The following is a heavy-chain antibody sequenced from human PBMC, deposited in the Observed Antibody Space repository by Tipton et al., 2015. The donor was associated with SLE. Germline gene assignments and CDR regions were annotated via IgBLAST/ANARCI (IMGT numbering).Heavy chain of an antibody. CDR2: INHSGST. CDR3: ARVAGDHDAFDI. V-gene: IGHV4-34*01. Sequence: TLSLTCTVSGGSISSYYWSWILQPPGKGLEWIGEINHSGSTNYNPSLKIRVTISVDTSKNQFSLKLSSVTAADPAVYYCARVAGDHDAFDIWGQGTMVTVSS. CDR1: GGSISSYY. J-gene: IGHJ3*02. D-gene: IGHD4-17*01.